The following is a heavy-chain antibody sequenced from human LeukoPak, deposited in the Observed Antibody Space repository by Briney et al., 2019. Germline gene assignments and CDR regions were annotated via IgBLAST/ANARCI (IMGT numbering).Heavy chain of an antibody. V-gene: IGHV4-4*07. CDR2: IYTSGST. CDR1: GGSISSYY. Sequence: SETLSLTCTVSGGSISSYYWSWIRQPAGKGLEWIGRIYTSGSTNYNPSLKSRVTMSVDTSKNQFPLKLSSVTAADTAVYYCARDQALYSSSRYNWFDPWGQGTLVTVSS. D-gene: IGHD6-13*01. J-gene: IGHJ5*02. CDR3: ARDQALYSSSRYNWFDP.